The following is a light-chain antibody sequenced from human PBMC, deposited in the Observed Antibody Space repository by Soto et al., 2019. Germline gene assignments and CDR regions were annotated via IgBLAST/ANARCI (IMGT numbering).Light chain of an antibody. J-gene: IGKJ4*01. CDR2: KAS. Sequence: DIQMTQSPSTLSASVGDRVTMTCRASQSISSWLAWYQQKPGKAPKLLIYKASSLESGVPSRFSGSGSGTEFTLTISSLQPDDFATYYCQQYNSYSLTFGGGTTGDIK. CDR3: QQYNSYSLT. CDR1: QSISSW. V-gene: IGKV1-5*03.